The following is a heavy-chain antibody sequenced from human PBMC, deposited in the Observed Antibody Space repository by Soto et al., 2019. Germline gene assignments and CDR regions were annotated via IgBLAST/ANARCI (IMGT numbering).Heavy chain of an antibody. V-gene: IGHV6-1*01. CDR3: AIVRAAGGFPSRYYYYYVMDF. D-gene: IGHD6-13*01. CDR1: GDSVSSNSAT. Sequence: PSQTLSLTCVISGDSVSSNSATWDWIRQSPSRGLEWLGRTYYRSKWSNDYAVSVKGRITINPDTSNNQVSLHLNSVTPDDTAVNYCAIVRAAGGFPSRYYYYYVMDFWGQGTTVTVSS. J-gene: IGHJ6*02. CDR2: TYYRSKWSN.